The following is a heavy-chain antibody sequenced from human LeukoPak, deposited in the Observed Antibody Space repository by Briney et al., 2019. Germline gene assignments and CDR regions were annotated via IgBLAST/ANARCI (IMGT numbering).Heavy chain of an antibody. CDR2: INPSGGST. V-gene: IGHV1-46*01. Sequence: ASVKVSCKASGYTFTSYGISWVRQAPGQGLEWMGIINPSGGSTSYAQKFQGRVTMTRDMSTSTVYMELSSLRSEDTAVYYCARGRGLRKAFDIWGQGTMVTVSS. CDR1: GYTFTSYG. J-gene: IGHJ3*02. CDR3: ARGRGLRKAFDI.